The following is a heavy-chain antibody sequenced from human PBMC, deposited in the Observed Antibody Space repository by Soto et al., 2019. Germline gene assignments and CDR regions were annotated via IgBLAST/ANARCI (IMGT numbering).Heavy chain of an antibody. J-gene: IGHJ6*02. CDR3: ATEDWNDRNGMGV. D-gene: IGHD1-1*01. V-gene: IGHV3-33*01. CDR1: GVIFSAYG. Sequence: QVQLGESGGGVVQPGRSLRLSCAASGVIFSAYGMHWVRQAPGEGLEWVAVIGNDGSEKYYAESVKGRFPISRENSKNTLYLQMNSLRAEDTAVYYCATEDWNDRNGMGVWGQGTTVTVSS. CDR2: IGNDGSEK.